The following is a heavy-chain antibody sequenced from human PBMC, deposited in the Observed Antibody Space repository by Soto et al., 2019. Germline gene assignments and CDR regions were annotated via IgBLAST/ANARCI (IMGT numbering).Heavy chain of an antibody. CDR3: ASNTRWLGVSYYYYGMDV. CDR1: GYTFTGYY. CDR2: INPNSGGT. J-gene: IGHJ6*02. V-gene: IGHV1-2*02. Sequence: ASVKVSCKASGYTFTGYYMHWVRQAPGQGLEWMGWINPNSGGTNYAQKFQGRVTMTRDTSISTAYMELSRLRSDDTAVYYCASNTRWLGVSYYYYGMDVWGQGTTATVSS. D-gene: IGHD6-19*01.